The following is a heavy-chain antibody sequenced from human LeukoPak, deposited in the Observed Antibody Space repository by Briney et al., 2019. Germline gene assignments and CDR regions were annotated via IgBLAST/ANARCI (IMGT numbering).Heavy chain of an antibody. CDR3: AKAYAFVGANYFDY. CDR2: IGDTT. V-gene: IGHV3-23*01. J-gene: IGHJ4*02. D-gene: IGHD1-26*01. Sequence: HAGGSLRLSCAASGFTFSSYSMTWVRQAPGKGLEWVSAIGDTTYYADPVKGRFTISRDNSKNTLYLQMNNLRAEDAAIYYCAKAYAFVGANYFDYWGQGTLVTVSS. CDR1: GFTFSSYS.